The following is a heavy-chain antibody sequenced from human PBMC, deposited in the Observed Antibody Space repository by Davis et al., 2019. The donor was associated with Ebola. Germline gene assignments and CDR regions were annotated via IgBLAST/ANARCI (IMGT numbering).Heavy chain of an antibody. CDR2: ISGSGGST. CDR1: EFTFSGYA. CDR3: AKAPVRFLEWFTTDY. J-gene: IGHJ4*02. D-gene: IGHD3-3*01. V-gene: IGHV3-23*01. Sequence: GGSLRLSCPASEFTFSGYAMSWVRQAPGKGLEWVSAISGSGGSTYYAGSVKGRFTISRDNSRNTLYLQMNSLRAEDTAVYYCAKAPVRFLEWFTTDYWGKGTLVTVSS.